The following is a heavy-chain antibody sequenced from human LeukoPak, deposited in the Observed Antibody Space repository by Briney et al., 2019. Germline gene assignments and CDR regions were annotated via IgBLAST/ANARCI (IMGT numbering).Heavy chain of an antibody. D-gene: IGHD6-13*01. CDR2: ISSSSSTI. CDR1: GFSFGSYS. J-gene: IGHJ4*02. V-gene: IGHV3-48*01. Sequence: GGSLRLSCAASGFSFGSYSMNWVRQAPGKGLEWVSYISSSSSTIYYADSVKGRFTISRDNAKNSLYLQMNSLRAEDTAVYYCARFGSSWYYGFDYWGQGTLVTVSS. CDR3: ARFGSSWYYGFDY.